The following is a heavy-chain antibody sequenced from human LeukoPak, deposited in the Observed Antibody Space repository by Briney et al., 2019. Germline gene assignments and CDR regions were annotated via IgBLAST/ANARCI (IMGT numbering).Heavy chain of an antibody. V-gene: IGHV3-7*02. CDR1: GFTFSNYW. J-gene: IGHJ3*02. CDR3: VRGGSSSYYAALDM. CDR2: IKQDGSEK. D-gene: IGHD3-22*01. Sequence: GGSLRLSCAASGFTFSNYWMSWVRQAPGKGLEWVANIKQDGSEKYDVDSVKGRFTISRDNAKNSLYLQMNSLRVEDTAVYYCVRGGSSSYYAALDMWGRGTMVTVSS.